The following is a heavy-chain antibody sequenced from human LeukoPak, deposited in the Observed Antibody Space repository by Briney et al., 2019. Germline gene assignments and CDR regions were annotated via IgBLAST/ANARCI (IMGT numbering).Heavy chain of an antibody. D-gene: IGHD3-16*02. J-gene: IGHJ3*02. Sequence: PSETLSLTCTVSGGSISSYYWSWIRQPPGKGLEWIGYIYYSGSTNYNPSLKSRVTISVDTSKNRFSLKLSSVTAADTAVYYCARDAYDYVWGSYPDDAFDIWGQGTMVTVSS. CDR1: GGSISSYY. CDR2: IYYSGST. CDR3: ARDAYDYVWGSYPDDAFDI. V-gene: IGHV4-59*12.